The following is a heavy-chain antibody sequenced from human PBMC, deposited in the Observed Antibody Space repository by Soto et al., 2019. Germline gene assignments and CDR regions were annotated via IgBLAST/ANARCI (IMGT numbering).Heavy chain of an antibody. D-gene: IGHD3-3*01. J-gene: IGHJ5*02. CDR3: ARLDYDLSDYPCFDP. CDR1: GGSISSYY. Sequence: SETLSLTCTVSGGSISSYYWSWIRQPPGKGLEWIAYIYYSGSTKYDPSLKSRVTISVDTSKNQFSLKLRSVTAADTAVYYCARLDYDLSDYPCFDPWGQGTLVTVSS. V-gene: IGHV4-59*01. CDR2: IYYSGST.